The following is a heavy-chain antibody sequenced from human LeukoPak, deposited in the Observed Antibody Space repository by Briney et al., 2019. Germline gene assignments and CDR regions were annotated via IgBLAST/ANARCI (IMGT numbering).Heavy chain of an antibody. CDR1: GYTFTDFG. V-gene: IGHV1-18*01. J-gene: IGHJ4*02. CDR3: AKDGKVGATLKPFDY. D-gene: IGHD1-26*01. CDR2: ISAYNGNT. Sequence: ASVKVSCKASGYTFTDFGVSWVRQAPGQGLEWVGWISAYNGNTNYAQKFQGRITMTTETFKNTAYMELRSLRSDDTAIYYCAKDGKVGATLKPFDYWGQGTLVTVSS.